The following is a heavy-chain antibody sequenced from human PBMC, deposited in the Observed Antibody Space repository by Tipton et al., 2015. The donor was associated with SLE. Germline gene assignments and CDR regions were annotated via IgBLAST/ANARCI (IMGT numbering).Heavy chain of an antibody. CDR3: AKDKRFDLWSGSLGY. J-gene: IGHJ4*02. Sequence: SLRLSCAASGFTFDDYAMHWVRQAPGKGLEWVSSINGNGDTIAYADSVKGRFTLSRDNAKNSLYLQMNSLRTEDTASYYCAKDKRFDLWSGSLGYWGQGTQVTVSS. V-gene: IGHV3-9*01. CDR2: INGNGDTI. D-gene: IGHD3-3*01. CDR1: GFTFDDYA.